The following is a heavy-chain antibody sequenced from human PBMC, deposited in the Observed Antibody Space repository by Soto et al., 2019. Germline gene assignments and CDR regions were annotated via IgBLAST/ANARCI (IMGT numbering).Heavy chain of an antibody. CDR2: IIPILGIA. CDR1: GSTLSTYN. V-gene: IGHV1-69*04. J-gene: IGHJ6*03. Sequence: GASVKVSGQASGSTLSTYNINWGRLAPRQRPEWVGRIIPILGIANYAQKFQGRVTITADKSTSTAYMELSSLRSEDTAVYYCAREVLPCVVVPAATCYYYYYMDVWGKGTTVTVSS. CDR3: AREVLPCVVVPAATCYYYYYMDV. D-gene: IGHD2-2*01.